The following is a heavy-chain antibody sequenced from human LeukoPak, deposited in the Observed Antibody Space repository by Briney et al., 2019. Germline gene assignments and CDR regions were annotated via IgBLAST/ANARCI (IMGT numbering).Heavy chain of an antibody. D-gene: IGHD2-15*01. V-gene: IGHV1-18*01. J-gene: IGHJ4*02. CDR1: GYTFTSYG. CDR2: ISAYNGNT. Sequence: ASVKVSCKASGYTFTSYGISWVRQAPGQGLEWMGWISAYNGNTNYAQKLQGRVTMTTDTSTSTAYMELRSLRSEDTAVYYCTRAIFCSGGSCHWEFDYWGQGTLVTVPS. CDR3: TRAIFCSGGSCHWEFDY.